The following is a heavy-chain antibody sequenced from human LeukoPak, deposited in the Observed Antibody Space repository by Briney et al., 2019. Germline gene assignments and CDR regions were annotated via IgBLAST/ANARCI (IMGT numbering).Heavy chain of an antibody. J-gene: IGHJ4*02. Sequence: ESLRLSCAASGFTFSSYAMSWVRQAPGKGLEWVSAISGSGGSTYYAESVKGRFTISRDNSKNTLYLQMNSLRALDTAVYYCAKGVSRGYSYGYNFDYWGQGTLVTVSS. CDR2: ISGSGGST. V-gene: IGHV3-23*01. CDR3: AKGVSRGYSYGYNFDY. D-gene: IGHD5-18*01. CDR1: GFTFSSYA.